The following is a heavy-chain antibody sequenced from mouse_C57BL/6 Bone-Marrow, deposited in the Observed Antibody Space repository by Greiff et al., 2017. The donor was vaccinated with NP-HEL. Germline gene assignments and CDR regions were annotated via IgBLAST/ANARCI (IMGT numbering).Heavy chain of an antibody. J-gene: IGHJ4*01. CDR3: ARGRVYYGYDEEGYAMDY. V-gene: IGHV3-6*01. CDR2: ISYDGSN. CDR1: GYSITSGYY. D-gene: IGHD2-2*01. Sequence: EVQLVESGPGLVKPSQSLSLTCSVTGYSITSGYYWNWIRQFPGNKLEWMGYISYDGSNNYNPSLKNRISITRDTSKNQFFLKLNSVTTEDTATYYCARGRVYYGYDEEGYAMDYWGQGTSVTVSS.